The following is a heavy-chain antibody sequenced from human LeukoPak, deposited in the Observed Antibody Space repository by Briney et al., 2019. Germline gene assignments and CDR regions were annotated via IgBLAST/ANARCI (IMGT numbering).Heavy chain of an antibody. D-gene: IGHD5-24*01. J-gene: IGHJ4*02. CDR3: ASGHNLGYYFDY. CDR1: GGSFSGYY. CDR2: INHSGST. Sequence: SETLSLTCAVYGGSFSGYYWSWIRQPPGKGLEWIGEINHSGSTNYNPSLKSRVTISVDTSKNQFSLKLSSVTAADTAVYYCASGHNLGYYFDYWGQGTLVTVSS. V-gene: IGHV4-34*01.